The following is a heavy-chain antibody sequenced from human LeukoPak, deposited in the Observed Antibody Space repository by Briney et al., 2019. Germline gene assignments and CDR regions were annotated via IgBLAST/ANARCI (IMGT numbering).Heavy chain of an antibody. D-gene: IGHD1-26*01. CDR2: IKRDGSEK. CDR1: AFTLSSYW. Sequence: GGSLRLSCAASAFTLSSYWVSWVRQAPGKGLEWVANIKRDGSEKYYVDSVKGRFSISRDNAKNSLYLQMNSLKVEDTAAYYCVRDDGATKPCWGQGTLVTVSS. CDR3: VRDDGATKPC. J-gene: IGHJ4*02. V-gene: IGHV3-7*01.